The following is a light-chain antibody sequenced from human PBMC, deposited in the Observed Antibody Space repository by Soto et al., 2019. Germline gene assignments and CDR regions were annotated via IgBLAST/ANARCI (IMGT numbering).Light chain of an antibody. Sequence: QSVLTQPPSVSAAPGQKVTISCSGSSSNIGTNYVSWYQQLPGRAPKLVFFDNSKRPSGIPDRFSGSKSGSSATLGVTGLQTGDEADYYCGTWDSDLSAEVFGGGTKLTVL. V-gene: IGLV1-51*01. CDR2: DNS. J-gene: IGLJ3*02. CDR1: SSNIGTNY. CDR3: GTWDSDLSAEV.